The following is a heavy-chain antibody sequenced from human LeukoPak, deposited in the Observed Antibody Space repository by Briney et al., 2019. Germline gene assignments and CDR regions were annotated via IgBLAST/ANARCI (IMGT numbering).Heavy chain of an antibody. CDR3: TVVRGSGWFDP. CDR2: IYTSGST. D-gene: IGHD3-10*01. J-gene: IGHJ5*02. CDR1: GGSFSSYY. Sequence: SETLSLTCTVSGGSFSSYYWSWIRQPAGKGLEWIGRIYTSGSTNYNPSLKSRVTMSVDTSKNQFSLKLSSVTAADTAVYYCTVVRGSGWFDPWGQGTLVTVSS. V-gene: IGHV4-4*07.